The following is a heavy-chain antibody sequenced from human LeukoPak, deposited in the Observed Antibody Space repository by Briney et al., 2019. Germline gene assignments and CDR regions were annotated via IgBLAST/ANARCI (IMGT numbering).Heavy chain of an antibody. CDR1: GFTFSSYS. Sequence: GGSLRLSCAASGFTFSSYSMNWVRQAPGKGLEWVSSISSSSSYIYYADSVKGRFTISRDNAKNSLYLQMNSLRAEDTAVYYCARERSGIAARPWWFDPWGQGTLVTVS. J-gene: IGHJ5*02. V-gene: IGHV3-21*01. D-gene: IGHD6-6*01. CDR2: ISSSSSYI. CDR3: ARERSGIAARPWWFDP.